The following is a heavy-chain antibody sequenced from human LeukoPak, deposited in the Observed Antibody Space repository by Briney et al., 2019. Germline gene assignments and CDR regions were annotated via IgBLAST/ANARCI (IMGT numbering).Heavy chain of an antibody. J-gene: IGHJ4*02. CDR2: IYYSGST. Sequence: PSETLSLTCTVSGGSISSSSYYWGWIRQPPGKGLEWIGSIYYSGSTYYNPSLKSRVTISVDTSKNQFSLKLSSVTAADTAVYYCAGGVGYCSSTSCYALDYWGQGTLVTVSS. CDR3: AGGVGYCSSTSCYALDY. D-gene: IGHD2-2*01. V-gene: IGHV4-39*07. CDR1: GGSISSSSYY.